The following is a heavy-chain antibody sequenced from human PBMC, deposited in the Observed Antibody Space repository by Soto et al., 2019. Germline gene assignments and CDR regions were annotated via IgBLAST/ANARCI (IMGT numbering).Heavy chain of an antibody. V-gene: IGHV5-51*01. J-gene: IGHJ3*02. D-gene: IGHD6-13*01. CDR1: GYSFTSYW. CDR2: IYPGDSDT. Sequence: PGESLKISCKGSGYSFTSYWIGWVRQMPGKGLEWMGIIYPGDSDTRYSPSFQGQVTISADKSISTAYLQWSSLKASDTAMYYCARPHPNSSSWLDAFDIWGQGTMVTVS. CDR3: ARPHPNSSSWLDAFDI.